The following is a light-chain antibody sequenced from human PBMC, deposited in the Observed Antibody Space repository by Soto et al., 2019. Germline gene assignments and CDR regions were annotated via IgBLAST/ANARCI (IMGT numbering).Light chain of an antibody. CDR3: QQYNGYSYT. Sequence: DIQMTQSPSTLSAFVGDRVTITCRASQSISTWLAWYQQRPGKAPNLLIYDASSLQSGVPSRFSGSGYVTEFTLTISSLQPDDFATYYCQQYNGYSYTFGQGTKLEIK. J-gene: IGKJ2*01. CDR1: QSISTW. V-gene: IGKV1-5*01. CDR2: DAS.